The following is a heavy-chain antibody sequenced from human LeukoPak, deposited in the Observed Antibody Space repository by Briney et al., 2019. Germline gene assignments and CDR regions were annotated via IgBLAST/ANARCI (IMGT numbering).Heavy chain of an antibody. J-gene: IGHJ4*02. CDR1: GYTFTTYG. V-gene: IGHV1-18*01. D-gene: IGHD2-21*01. Sequence: ASVRLSCTASGYTFTTYGIAWVRRAPGQGLEWMGWISAYNGNTNSAQKLQGRVTITTDTSTSTAYMELRNLRSDDTAVYYCARIAYCGGDCYTTYFDYWGQGTLVTVSS. CDR2: ISAYNGNT. CDR3: ARIAYCGGDCYTTYFDY.